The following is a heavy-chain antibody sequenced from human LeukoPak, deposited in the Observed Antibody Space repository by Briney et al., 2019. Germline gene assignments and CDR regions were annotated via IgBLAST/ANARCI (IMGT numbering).Heavy chain of an antibody. D-gene: IGHD3-3*01. J-gene: IGHJ4*02. CDR1: GGSISSGSYY. V-gene: IGHV4-61*02. Sequence: SETLSLTCTVSGGSISSGSYYWSWIRQPAGKGLEWIGRIYTSGSTYYNPSLKSRVTISVDTSKNQFSLKLSSVTAADTAVYYCARSGSRYDFWSGYYNDYWGQGTLVTVSS. CDR2: IYTSGST. CDR3: ARSGSRYDFWSGYYNDY.